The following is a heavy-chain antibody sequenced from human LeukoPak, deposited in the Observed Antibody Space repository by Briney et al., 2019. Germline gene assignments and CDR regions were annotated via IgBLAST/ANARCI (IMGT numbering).Heavy chain of an antibody. D-gene: IGHD3-22*01. V-gene: IGHV1-69*05. Sequence: SVKVSCKASGGTFSSYAISWVRQAPGQGLEWMGGIIPIFGTANYAQKFQGRVTITTDESTSTAYKELSSLRSEDTAVYYCARVNLDRDSSGFAFDYWGQGTLVTVSS. CDR3: ARVNLDRDSSGFAFDY. CDR1: GGTFSSYA. CDR2: IIPIFGTA. J-gene: IGHJ4*02.